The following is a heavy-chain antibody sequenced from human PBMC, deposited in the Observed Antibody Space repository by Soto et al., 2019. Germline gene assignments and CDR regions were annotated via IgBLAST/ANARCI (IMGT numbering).Heavy chain of an antibody. D-gene: IGHD3-3*01. J-gene: IGHJ6*02. CDR3: AKGSQYDAGYCMAV. Sequence: XVSLRLSCEASGFTFTSYSMSWVRQAPEKGLEWVSGLSGSGDSTFYADSVKGRFTISRDNSKSTLFLQMNSLRAEDSAVYYCAKGSQYDAGYCMAVWGHETTVTV. CDR1: GFTFTSYS. CDR2: LSGSGDST. V-gene: IGHV3-23*01.